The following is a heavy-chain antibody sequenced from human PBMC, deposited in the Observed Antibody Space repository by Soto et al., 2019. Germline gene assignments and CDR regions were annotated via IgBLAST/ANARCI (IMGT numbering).Heavy chain of an antibody. CDR2: VWYDGRNY. J-gene: IGHJ4*02. CDR1: GFVFTNYG. V-gene: IGHV3-33*01. CDR3: ARDNGYMVAPCYSDV. D-gene: IGHD5-18*01. Sequence: VQLVESGGGVVQPGTSLRLSCAASGFVFTNYGVHWFRQAPGKGLEWVAVVWYDGRNYFYADSVKGRFIISRDNGDNTVSLQMNSLRPDDTGVYYGARDNGYMVAPCYSDVWGQGTQVTVAS.